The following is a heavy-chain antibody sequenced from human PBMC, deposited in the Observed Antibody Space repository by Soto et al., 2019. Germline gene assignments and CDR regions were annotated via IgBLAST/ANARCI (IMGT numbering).Heavy chain of an antibody. CDR2: IYYSGST. CDR1: GGSISSYY. Sequence: ETLSLTCTVSGGSISSYYWSWIRQPPGKGLEWIGYIYYSGSTNYNPSLKSRVTISVDTSKNQFSQKLSSVTAADTAVYYCARGRTRSWFDPWGQGTLVTVSS. J-gene: IGHJ5*02. V-gene: IGHV4-59*01. CDR3: ARGRTRSWFDP.